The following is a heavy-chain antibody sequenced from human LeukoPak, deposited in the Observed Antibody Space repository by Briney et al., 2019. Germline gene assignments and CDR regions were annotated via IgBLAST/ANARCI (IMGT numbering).Heavy chain of an antibody. CDR3: ARDWITGTGDAFDI. CDR1: GGSISSFY. V-gene: IGHV4-59*01. D-gene: IGHD1-7*01. Sequence: PSETLSLTCTVSGGSISSFYWSWIRQPPGEGLERIGYIYYSGNANYSPSLKSRVTMSVDTSKNQFSLKLSSVTAADTAVYYCARDWITGTGDAFDIWGQGTMVTVSS. CDR2: IYYSGNA. J-gene: IGHJ3*02.